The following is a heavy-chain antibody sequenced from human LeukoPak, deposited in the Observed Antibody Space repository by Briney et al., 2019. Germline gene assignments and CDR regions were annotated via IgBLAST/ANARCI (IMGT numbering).Heavy chain of an antibody. CDR2: IYPGDSDT. CDR1: GYSFTSYW. J-gene: IGHJ3*02. CDR3: ARRRSYCSSTSCTRSHDAFDI. V-gene: IGHV5-51*01. Sequence: GDSLKISCKGSGYSFTSYWIGWVRPMPGKGLEWMGIIYPGDSDTRYSPSFQGQVTISADKSISTAYLQWSSLKASETAIYYCARRRSYCSSTSCTRSHDAFDIWGQGTMVTVSS. D-gene: IGHD2-2*01.